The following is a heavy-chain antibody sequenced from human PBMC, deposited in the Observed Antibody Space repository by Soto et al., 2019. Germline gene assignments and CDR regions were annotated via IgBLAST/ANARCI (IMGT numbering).Heavy chain of an antibody. CDR1: GFTFSSYA. CDR3: AREAYYYYMDV. J-gene: IGHJ6*03. CDR2: ISYDGSNK. V-gene: IGHV3-30*04. Sequence: GGSLRLSCAASGFTFSSYAMHWVRQAPGKGLEWVAVISYDGSNKYYADSVKGRFTISRDNSKNTLYLQMNSLRAEDTAVYYCAREAYYYYMDVWGKGTTVTVSS.